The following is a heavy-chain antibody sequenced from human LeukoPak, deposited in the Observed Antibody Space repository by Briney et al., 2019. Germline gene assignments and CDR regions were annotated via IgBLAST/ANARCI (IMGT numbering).Heavy chain of an antibody. CDR2: INPYSGGT. CDR1: GYSFTGYY. D-gene: IGHD2-2*01. Sequence: GASVKVSCKASGYSFTGYYMHWVRQAPGQGPEWMGWINPYSGGTNYAQKFQGRVTMTRDTSISTAYMELSRLRSDDTAVYYCVRDRTKYCSSTSCPLDYWGQGTLVTVSS. V-gene: IGHV1-2*02. J-gene: IGHJ4*02. CDR3: VRDRTKYCSSTSCPLDY.